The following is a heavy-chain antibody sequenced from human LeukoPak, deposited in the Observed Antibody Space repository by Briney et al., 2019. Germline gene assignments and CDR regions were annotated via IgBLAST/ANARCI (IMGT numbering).Heavy chain of an antibody. D-gene: IGHD3-9*01. CDR1: GYTFTGYY. J-gene: IGHJ5*02. CDR2: INPNSGGT. CDR3: ARNFPYYDILTGYTNWFDP. Sequence: RASVKVSCKASGYTFTGYYMPWVRQAPGQGLEWMGWINPNSGGTNYAQKFQGRVTMTRDTSISTAYMELSRLRSDDTAVYYCARNFPYYDILTGYTNWFDPWGQGTVVTVSS. V-gene: IGHV1-2*02.